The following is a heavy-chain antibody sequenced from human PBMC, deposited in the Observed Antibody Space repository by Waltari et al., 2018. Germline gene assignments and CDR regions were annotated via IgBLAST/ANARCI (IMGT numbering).Heavy chain of an antibody. D-gene: IGHD6-19*01. V-gene: IGHV4-4*02. Sequence: QVQLQESGPGLVKPSGTLSLTCAVSGGSISSSNWWSWVRQPPGKGLEWIGEIYHSWRTNYNPSLKILVTISVDKAKNQFSLKLSSVTAADTAVYYCARGYSSGHYPDYWGQGTLVTVSS. J-gene: IGHJ4*02. CDR1: GGSISSSNW. CDR3: ARGYSSGHYPDY. CDR2: IYHSWRT.